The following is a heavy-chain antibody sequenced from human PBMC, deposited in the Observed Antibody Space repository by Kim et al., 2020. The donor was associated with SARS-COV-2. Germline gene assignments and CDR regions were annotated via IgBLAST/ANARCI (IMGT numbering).Heavy chain of an antibody. CDR1: GGSFSGYY. D-gene: IGHD4-17*01. CDR3: ARVVMTTGSKIQIDP. CDR2: INHSGST. V-gene: IGHV4-34*01. J-gene: IGHJ5*02. Sequence: SETLSLTCAVYGGSFSGYYWSWIRQPPGKGLEWIGEINHSGSTNYNPSLKSRVTISVDTSKNQFSLKLSSVTAADTAVYYCARVVMTTGSKIQIDPWGQGTLVTVSS.